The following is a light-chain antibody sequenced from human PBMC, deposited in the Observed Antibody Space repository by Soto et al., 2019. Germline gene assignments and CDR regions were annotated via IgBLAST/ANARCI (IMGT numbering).Light chain of an antibody. V-gene: IGKV1-39*01. J-gene: IGKJ4*01. CDR1: QSISTY. CDR3: QQSYSTPLT. CDR2: AAS. Sequence: DIQMTQSPSSLSASVGDRVTITCRASQSISTYLNWYQQKPGKAPKLLINAASSLQSGVPSRFSGSGFGTDFTLTISSLQPEDFATYYCQQSYSTPLTFGGGTKVEIK.